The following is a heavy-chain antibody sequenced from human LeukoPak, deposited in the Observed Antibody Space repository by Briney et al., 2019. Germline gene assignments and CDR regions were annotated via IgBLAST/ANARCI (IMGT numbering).Heavy chain of an antibody. CDR1: GFTFSSYG. J-gene: IGHJ6*02. CDR3: AGGYYEGRYYGMDV. V-gene: IGHV3-33*01. D-gene: IGHD1-26*01. Sequence: GGSLRLSCAASGFTFSSYGMHWVRQAPGKGLEWVAVIWYDGSNKYYADSVKGRFTISRDNSKNTLYLQMNSLRAEDTAVYYCAGGYYEGRYYGMDVWGQGTTVTVSS. CDR2: IWYDGSNK.